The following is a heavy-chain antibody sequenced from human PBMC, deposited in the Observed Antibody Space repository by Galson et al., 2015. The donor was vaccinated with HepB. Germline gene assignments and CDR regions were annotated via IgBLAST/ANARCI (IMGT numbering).Heavy chain of an antibody. CDR1: GYTFRSYA. Sequence: SGYTFRSYAMHWARQAPGEGLEWMGWINAGNGNTKYSQKFQGRVTITADTSESTAFMELSSLTYEDRAVYYCARDGYSSDWGENWFDPWGQGTLVIVSS. D-gene: IGHD2-15*01. CDR3: ARDGYSSDWGENWFDP. J-gene: IGHJ5*02. CDR2: INAGNGNT. V-gene: IGHV1-3*01.